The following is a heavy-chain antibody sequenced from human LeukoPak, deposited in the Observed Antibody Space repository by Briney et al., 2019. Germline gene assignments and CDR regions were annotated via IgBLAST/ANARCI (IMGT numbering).Heavy chain of an antibody. CDR2: INHSGST. D-gene: IGHD5-18*01. V-gene: IGHV4-34*01. CDR1: GGSFSGYY. Sequence: PSETLSLTCAVYGGSFSGYYWSWIRQPPGKGLEWIGEINHSGSTNYNPSLKSRVTISVDTSKNQFSLKLSSVTAADTAVYYCARDHGGYSYGYFGLFDYWGQGTLVTVSS. CDR3: ARDHGGYSYGYFGLFDY. J-gene: IGHJ4*02.